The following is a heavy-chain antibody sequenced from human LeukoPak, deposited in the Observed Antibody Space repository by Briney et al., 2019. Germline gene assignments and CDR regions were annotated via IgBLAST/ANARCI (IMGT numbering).Heavy chain of an antibody. CDR1: GGSISSSSYY. J-gene: IGHJ4*02. Sequence: SETLSLTCTVSGGSISSSSYYWGWIRQPPGKGLEWIGSIYYSGSTYYNPSLKSRVTISVDTSKNQFSLKLSSVTAADTAVYYCARHPYSSGWYADYWGQGTLVTVSS. D-gene: IGHD6-19*01. V-gene: IGHV4-39*01. CDR2: IYYSGST. CDR3: ARHPYSSGWYADY.